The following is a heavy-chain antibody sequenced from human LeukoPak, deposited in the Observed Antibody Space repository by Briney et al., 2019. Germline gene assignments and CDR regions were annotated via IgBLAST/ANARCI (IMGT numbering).Heavy chain of an antibody. V-gene: IGHV1-69*04. CDR1: GGTLNYYG. CDR3: ARETRTYYYDRSGYYRSDALDI. J-gene: IGHJ3*02. Sequence: GASVKVSCKASGGTLNYYGITWVRQAPGQGLEWMGRITPMLGIRNYAQRFQGRVTITADKSTSTAYMEVSSLRSEDTAVYYCARETRTYYYDRSGYYRSDALDIWGQGTMVTVSS. CDR2: ITPMLGIR. D-gene: IGHD3-22*01.